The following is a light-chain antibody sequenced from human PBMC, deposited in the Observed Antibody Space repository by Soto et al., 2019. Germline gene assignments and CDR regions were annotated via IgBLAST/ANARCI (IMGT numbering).Light chain of an antibody. CDR1: GRDIGTYHY. CDR2: GVK. V-gene: IGLV2-14*01. Sequence: QSALTQPASVSGSPGQSITISCTGSGRDIGTYHYVSWYQQHPGKAPKLLIYGVKNRPSGVSYRFSASKSAFTASLTISGLQTEDEAHYYCSSYTTSYFYVFGPGTKLTVL. J-gene: IGLJ1*01. CDR3: SSYTTSYFYV.